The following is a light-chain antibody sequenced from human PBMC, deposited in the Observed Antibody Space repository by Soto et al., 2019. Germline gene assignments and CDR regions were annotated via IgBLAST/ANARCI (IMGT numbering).Light chain of an antibody. CDR1: QSISSW. J-gene: IGKJ1*01. CDR2: DAS. V-gene: IGKV1-5*01. CDR3: QQYNSFPRT. Sequence: DIQMTQSPSTLSASIGDKVTITCRATQSISSWLAWYQHKPGEAPKLLIYDASDLETGVPWRFSGRGSETEVTLTINGLQPDDFATYYCQQYNSFPRTFGQGTKVDIK.